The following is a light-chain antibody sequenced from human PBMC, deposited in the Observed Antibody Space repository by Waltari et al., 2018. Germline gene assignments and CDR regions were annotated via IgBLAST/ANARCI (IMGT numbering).Light chain of an antibody. CDR1: QGLSSRY. CDR2: GAS. CDR3: QQYGRTPIT. V-gene: IGKV3-20*01. J-gene: IGKJ5*01. Sequence: LVLTQSPVTLSLSPGDRATLSCRASQGLSSRYLAWYQQKPGQTPRLLMYGASTRATGIPDRFSGSESGTDFTLTINRLEPEDFAVYYCQQYGRTPITFGQGTRLEIK.